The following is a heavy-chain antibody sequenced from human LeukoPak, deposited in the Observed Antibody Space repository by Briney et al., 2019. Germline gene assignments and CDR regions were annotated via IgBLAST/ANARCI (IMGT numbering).Heavy chain of an antibody. CDR3: AREVYGGNTL. V-gene: IGHV4-38-2*02. Sequence: KSSETLSLTCAVSGYSISSGCYWGWIRQPPGKGLEWIGSIYHSGSTYYNPSLKSRVTISVDTSKNQFSLKLSSVTAADTAVYYCAREVYGGNTLWGQGTLVTVSS. D-gene: IGHD4-23*01. CDR1: GYSISSGCY. CDR2: IYHSGST. J-gene: IGHJ4*02.